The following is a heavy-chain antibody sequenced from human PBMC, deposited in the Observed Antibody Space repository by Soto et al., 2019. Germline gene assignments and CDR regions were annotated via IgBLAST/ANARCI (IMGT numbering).Heavy chain of an antibody. CDR3: ASYDYYDSSGLDY. CDR2: IYYSGST. CDR1: GGSISSYY. J-gene: IGHJ4*02. D-gene: IGHD3-22*01. V-gene: IGHV4-59*01. Sequence: SETLSLTCTVSGGSISSYYWSWIRQPPGKGLEWIGYIYYSGSTNYNPSLKSRVTISVDTSKNQFSLKLSSVTAADTAVYYCASYDYYDSSGLDYWGQGTLATVSS.